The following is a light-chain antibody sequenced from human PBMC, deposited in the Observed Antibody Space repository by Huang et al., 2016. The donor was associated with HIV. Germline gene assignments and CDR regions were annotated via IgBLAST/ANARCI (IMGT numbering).Light chain of an antibody. CDR1: QSVYSN. Sequence: EKVMTQSPATLSVSPWERATLSFRASQSVYSNLAWYQQKPGQAPRLLVFGASTRATDIPARVSGSGSGTEFSLTINSLQSEDFAVYYCQQYNDWPPWTFGQGTKVEIK. J-gene: IGKJ1*01. CDR3: QQYNDWPPWT. V-gene: IGKV3-15*01. CDR2: GAS.